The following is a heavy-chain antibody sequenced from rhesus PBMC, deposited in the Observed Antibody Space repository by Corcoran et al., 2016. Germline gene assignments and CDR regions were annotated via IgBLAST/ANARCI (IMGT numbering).Heavy chain of an antibody. V-gene: IGHV4-160*01. J-gene: IGHJ4*01. CDR1: GGSISSNY. Sequence: QVQLQESGPGLVKPSETLSLTCAVSGGSISSNYWSWIRQAPGTGREWIGRIYGSGGSTDYNPSLKSRVTISTDTSKNQFSLKLSSVTAADTAVYYCAREAGVIIIPYYFDYWGQGVLVTVSS. D-gene: IGHD3-22*01. CDR3: AREAGVIIIPYYFDY. CDR2: IYGSGGST.